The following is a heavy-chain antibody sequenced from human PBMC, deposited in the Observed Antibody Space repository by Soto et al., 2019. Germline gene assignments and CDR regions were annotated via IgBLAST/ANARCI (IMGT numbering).Heavy chain of an antibody. CDR1: GYTFSTYW. CDR3: XXXATGSWSWRDN. CDR2: INSDGTTT. J-gene: IGHJ4*02. V-gene: IGHV3-74*01. D-gene: IGHD1-26*01. Sequence: EVQLVESGGGLVQPGGSLRLSCEASGYTFSTYWMHWVRQAPGKGLVWVSRINSDGTTTTYADSVKGRXXISRXXXRXXXXXXXXXXXXXXXAXXXXXXXATGSWSWRDNWGQGTXVTVS.